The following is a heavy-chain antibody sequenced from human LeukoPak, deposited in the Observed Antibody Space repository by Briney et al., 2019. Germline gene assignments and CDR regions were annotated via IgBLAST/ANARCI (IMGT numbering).Heavy chain of an antibody. J-gene: IGHJ3*02. CDR3: ARGPYCSSTSCPAWGNAFDI. Sequence: GGSLRLSCAASGFTFSSYSMNWVRQAPGKGLEWVSSISSSSSYIYYADSVKGRFTISRDNAKNSLYLQMNSLRAEDTAVYYCARGPYCSSTSCPAWGNAFDIWGQGTMVTVSS. CDR2: ISSSSSYI. V-gene: IGHV3-21*01. CDR1: GFTFSSYS. D-gene: IGHD2-2*01.